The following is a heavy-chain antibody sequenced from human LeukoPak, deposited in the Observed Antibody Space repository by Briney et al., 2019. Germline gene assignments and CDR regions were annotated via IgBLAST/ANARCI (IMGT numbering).Heavy chain of an antibody. J-gene: IGHJ4*02. Sequence: GGSLRLSCAASGFTFSSYSMNWVRQAPGKGLEWVSYISSSSSYTNYADSVKGRFTISRDDAKNSLYLQMNSLRAEDTAVYYCARDRVKLSSSPPSYWGQGTLVTVSS. V-gene: IGHV3-21*05. CDR1: GFTFSSYS. D-gene: IGHD6-6*01. CDR3: ARDRVKLSSSPPSY. CDR2: ISSSSSYT.